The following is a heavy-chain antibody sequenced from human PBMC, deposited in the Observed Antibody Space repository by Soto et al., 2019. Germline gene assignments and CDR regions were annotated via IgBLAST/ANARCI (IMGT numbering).Heavy chain of an antibody. D-gene: IGHD1-26*01. Sequence: GGSRRLSCAASGFTFSSYWMHWVRQAPGKGLVWVSRINSDGSSTSYADSVKGRFTISRDNAKNTLYLQMNSLRAEDTAVYYCARLTRPLGWFDPWGQGTLVTVSS. V-gene: IGHV3-74*01. CDR1: GFTFSSYW. CDR3: ARLTRPLGWFDP. J-gene: IGHJ5*02. CDR2: INSDGSST.